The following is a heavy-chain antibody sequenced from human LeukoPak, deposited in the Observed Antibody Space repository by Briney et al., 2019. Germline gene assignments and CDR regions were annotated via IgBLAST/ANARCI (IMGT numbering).Heavy chain of an antibody. CDR2: IKQDGSEK. J-gene: IGHJ4*02. CDR1: GFTFSNYW. V-gene: IGHV3-7*01. CDR3: ARVGGY. D-gene: IGHD1-26*01. Sequence: TGGSLRLSCAASGFTFSNYWMNRVRQAPGKGLEWVANIKQDGSEKYYVDSVKGRFTISRDNAKNSLYLQMNSLRAEDTAVYYCARVGGYWGQGTLVTVSS.